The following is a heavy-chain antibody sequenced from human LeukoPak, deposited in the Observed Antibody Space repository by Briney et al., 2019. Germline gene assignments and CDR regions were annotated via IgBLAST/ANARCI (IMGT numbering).Heavy chain of an antibody. D-gene: IGHD3-16*01. CDR1: GYTFTSHY. V-gene: IGHV1-46*01. Sequence: ASVKVSCKASGYTFTSHYMHWVRQAPGQGLEWMGTINPSGGSTSYAQKFQGRVTMNRDMSTSTLYMELNSLRSEDTAVYYCTTDLGGGGIVTLDYWGQGTLVTVSS. CDR2: INPSGGST. CDR3: TTDLGGGGIVTLDY. J-gene: IGHJ4*02.